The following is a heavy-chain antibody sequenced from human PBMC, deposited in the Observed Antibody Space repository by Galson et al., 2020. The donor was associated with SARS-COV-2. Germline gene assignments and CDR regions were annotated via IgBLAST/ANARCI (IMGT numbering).Heavy chain of an antibody. CDR2: ISNSGIPS. V-gene: IGHV3-23*01. CDR1: GFSINVYA. Sequence: GESLKISCAASGFSINVYAMSWIRQAPGKGLEWVSDISNSGIPSYYADPVKGRFTISRDNSKNMLYLQMNSLKTEDTAVYYCARDVVPHSMWELTQPPTLDLWGQGTLVSVSS. D-gene: IGHD1-26*01. J-gene: IGHJ5*02. CDR3: ARDVVPHSMWELTQPPTLDL.